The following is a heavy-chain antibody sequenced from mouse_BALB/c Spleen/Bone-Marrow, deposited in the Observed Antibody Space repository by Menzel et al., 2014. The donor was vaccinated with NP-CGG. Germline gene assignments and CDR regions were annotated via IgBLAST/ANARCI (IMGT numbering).Heavy chain of an antibody. CDR1: GFTFSSYT. J-gene: IGHJ4*01. CDR3: ARHVGNPYAMDY. D-gene: IGHD3-1*01. V-gene: IGHV5-12-2*01. CDR2: ISNGGGST. Sequence: EVKLVESGGGLVQPGGSLKLSCAASGFTFSSYTMSWVCQTPEKRLEWVAYISNGGGSTYYPDTVKGRFTISRDNAKNTLYLQMSSLKSEDTAMYYCARHVGNPYAMDYWGQGTSVTVSS.